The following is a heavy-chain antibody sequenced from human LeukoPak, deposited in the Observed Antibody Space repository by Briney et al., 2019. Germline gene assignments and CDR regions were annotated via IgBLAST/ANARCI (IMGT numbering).Heavy chain of an antibody. CDR3: ARGARVIQLWLRGHFDY. CDR2: INPNSGGT. D-gene: IGHD5-18*01. CDR1: GYTFTGYY. V-gene: IGHV1-2*02. Sequence: ASVKVSCKASGYTFTGYYIHWVRQAPGQGLEWMGWINPNSGGTNYAQKFQGRVTMTRDTSISTAYMELSRLRSDDTAVYYCARGARVIQLWLRGHFDYWGQGTLVTVSS. J-gene: IGHJ4*02.